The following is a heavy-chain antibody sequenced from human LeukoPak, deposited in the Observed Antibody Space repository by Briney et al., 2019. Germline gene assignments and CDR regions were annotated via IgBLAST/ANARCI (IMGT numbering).Heavy chain of an antibody. CDR1: DFY. CDR2: ISYSGST. J-gene: IGHJ4*02. CDR3: ARHGSQWLASSQYYFDY. Sequence: DFYMSWIRQHPAKGLEWIGYISYSGSTYYTPSLKSRVSISVDTSKNQFSLKLSSVTAADTAVYYCARHGSQWLASSQYYFDYWGQGTLVTVSS. V-gene: IGHV4-30-4*06. D-gene: IGHD6-19*01.